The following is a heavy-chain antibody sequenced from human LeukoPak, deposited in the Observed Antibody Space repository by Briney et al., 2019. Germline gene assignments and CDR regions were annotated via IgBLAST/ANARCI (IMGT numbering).Heavy chain of an antibody. CDR1: GGSFSGYY. J-gene: IGHJ6*02. CDR2: INHSGST. V-gene: IGHV4-34*01. CDR3: AREGPLNYYYYGMDV. Sequence: PSETLSLTCAVYGGSFSGYYWSWIRQPPGKGLEWIGEINHSGSTNYNPSLKSRVTISVDTSKNQFSLKLSSVAAADTAVYYCAREGPLNYYYYGMDVWGQGTTVTVSS.